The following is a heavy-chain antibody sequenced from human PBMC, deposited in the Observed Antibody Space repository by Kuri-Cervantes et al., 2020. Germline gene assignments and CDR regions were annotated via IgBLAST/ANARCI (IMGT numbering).Heavy chain of an antibody. J-gene: IGHJ6*02. CDR3: ARESISMVRGVVYYYNGMDV. D-gene: IGHD3-10*01. V-gene: IGHV1-18*04. CDR2: ISAYNGNT. CDR1: GYTFTSYY. Sequence: ASVKVSCRASGYTFTSYYMHWVRQAPGQGLEWMGCISAYNGNTNYAQKLQGRVTMTTDTSTSTAYMELRSLRSEDTAVYYCARESISMVRGVVYYYNGMDVWGQGTTVTVSS.